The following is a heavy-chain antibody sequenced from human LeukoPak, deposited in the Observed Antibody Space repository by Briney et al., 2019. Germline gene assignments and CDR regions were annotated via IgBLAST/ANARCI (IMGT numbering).Heavy chain of an antibody. CDR2: ISGSGGST. V-gene: IGHV3-23*01. CDR3: IGAPPQKSGPRRIVGATTFDI. D-gene: IGHD1-26*01. CDR1: GFTFSSYA. Sequence: GGSLRLSCAASGFTFSSYAMSWVRQAPGKGLEWVSAISGSGGSTYYADSVKGRFTISRDNSKNTLYLQMNSLRAEDTAVYYCIGAPPQKSGPRRIVGATTFDIWGQGTMVTVSS. J-gene: IGHJ3*02.